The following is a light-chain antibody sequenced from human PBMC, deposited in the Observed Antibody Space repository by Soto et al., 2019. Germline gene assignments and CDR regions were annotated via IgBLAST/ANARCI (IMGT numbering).Light chain of an antibody. CDR3: RQYNNWPPLT. J-gene: IGKJ2*01. V-gene: IGKV3-15*01. Sequence: EIVMTQSPATLSVSPGERATLSCRASQSVNTNLAWYQQKPGRAPRLLIYGASTRATGIPARFSGSGSGTEFTPNINSLQQEDCVVFYCRQYNNWPPLTFGQGTKLEIK. CDR1: QSVNTN. CDR2: GAS.